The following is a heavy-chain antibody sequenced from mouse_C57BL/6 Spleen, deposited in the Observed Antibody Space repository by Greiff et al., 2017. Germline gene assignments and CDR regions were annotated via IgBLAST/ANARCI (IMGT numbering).Heavy chain of an antibody. V-gene: IGHV1-18*01. CDR1: GYTFTDYN. CDR3: ARYITTVAHFDY. J-gene: IGHJ2*01. D-gene: IGHD1-1*01. Sequence: EVQLQESGPELVKPGASVKIPCKASGYTFTDYNMDWVKQSHGKSLEWIGDINPNNGGTIYNQKFKGKATLTVDKSSSTAYMELRSLTSEDTAVYYWARYITTVAHFDYWGQGTTLPVSS. CDR2: INPNNGGT.